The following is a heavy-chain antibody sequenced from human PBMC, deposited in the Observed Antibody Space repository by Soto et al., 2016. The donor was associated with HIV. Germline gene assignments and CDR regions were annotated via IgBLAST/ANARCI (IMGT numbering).Heavy chain of an antibody. CDR3: AKALGGYCSGGSCYSVDY. D-gene: IGHD2-15*01. CDR1: GFTFSSYA. Sequence: EVQLSESGGGLVQPGGSLRLSCAASGFTFSSYAMSWVRQAPGKGLEWVSAISGSGGSTYYADSVKGRFTISRDNSKNTLYLQMNSLRAEDTAVYYCAKALGGYCSGGSCYSVDYWGQGTLVTVSS. CDR2: ISGSGGST. V-gene: IGHV3-23*01. J-gene: IGHJ4*02.